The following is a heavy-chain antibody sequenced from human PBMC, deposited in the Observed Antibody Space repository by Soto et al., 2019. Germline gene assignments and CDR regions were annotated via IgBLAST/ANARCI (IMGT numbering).Heavy chain of an antibody. D-gene: IGHD1-26*01. V-gene: IGHV1-18*04. CDR2: ISAYNGNT. J-gene: IGHJ5*02. CDR1: GSRITSYG. CDR3: ASAGAGMASTDVGH. Sequence: ASVKVSCKASGSRITSYGFSWVRQAPGQGLEWMGWISAYNGNTNYAQKFQGRVTLTTDTSTSTAYMELRGVRSDDTAVYYCASAGAGMASTDVGHWGQGTLVTVSS.